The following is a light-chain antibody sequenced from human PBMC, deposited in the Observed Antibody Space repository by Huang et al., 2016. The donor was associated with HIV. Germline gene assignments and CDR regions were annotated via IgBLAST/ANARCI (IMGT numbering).Light chain of an antibody. CDR2: GAS. J-gene: IGKJ2*01. CDR1: QSVNSLF. V-gene: IGKV3-20*01. Sequence: EIVLTQSPGTLSVSPGARATLTCRPSQSVNSLFLAWYQQRPGQPPRLLLNGASYRATGVPDRFSGGGAGTNVSLTISRREPEDFAVYFCQQYASSPRTFGQGTRLDIK. CDR3: QQYASSPRT.